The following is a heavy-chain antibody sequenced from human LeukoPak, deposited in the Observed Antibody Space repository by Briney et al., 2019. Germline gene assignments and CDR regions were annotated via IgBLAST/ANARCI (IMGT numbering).Heavy chain of an antibody. CDR2: ISSSGNTI. CDR1: GFTFSSYS. D-gene: IGHD6-6*01. V-gene: IGHV3-48*04. Sequence: GGSLRLSCVASGFTFSSYSMNWVRQAPGKGLEWLSYISSSGNTIFYADSVKGRFTISRDNAKNSLYLQMNSLRAEDTAVYYCARDSSSSWVYWGQGTLVTVSS. CDR3: ARDSSSSWVY. J-gene: IGHJ4*02.